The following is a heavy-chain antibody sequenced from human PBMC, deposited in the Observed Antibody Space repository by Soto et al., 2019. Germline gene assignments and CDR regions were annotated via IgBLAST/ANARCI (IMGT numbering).Heavy chain of an antibody. Sequence: EVQLVESGGGLVQPGGSLRLSCAASGFTFTAYWMSWVRQAPGKGLEWVANVNQDGTIKYFVDSVKGRFTISRDNAQNSLFLQMNSLRAEDTAVYYCSRLYGSGSFPPFDYWGQGTLVSVSS. CDR2: VNQDGTIK. J-gene: IGHJ4*02. CDR3: SRLYGSGSFPPFDY. D-gene: IGHD3-10*01. CDR1: GFTFTAYW. V-gene: IGHV3-7*01.